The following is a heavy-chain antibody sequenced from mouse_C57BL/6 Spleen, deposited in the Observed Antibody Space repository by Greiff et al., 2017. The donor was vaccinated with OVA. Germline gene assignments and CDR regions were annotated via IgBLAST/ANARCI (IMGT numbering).Heavy chain of an antibody. Sequence: EVKVVESVAELVRPGASVKLSCTASGFNFQNTYMHWVKQRPEQGLEWIGRFAPANGNTKYAPKLQGKATLPADTYSNTAYLQLSSLTSEDTAIYYCARLMPDAMDYWGKGTSVTVSS. J-gene: IGHJ4*01. CDR1: GFNFQNTY. CDR2: FAPANGNT. CDR3: ARLMPDAMDY. V-gene: IGHV14-3*01.